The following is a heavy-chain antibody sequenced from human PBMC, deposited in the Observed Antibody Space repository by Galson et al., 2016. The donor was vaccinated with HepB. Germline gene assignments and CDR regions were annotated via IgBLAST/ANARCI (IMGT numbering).Heavy chain of an antibody. D-gene: IGHD2-8*02. CDR1: GFTFSSYE. V-gene: IGHV3-48*03. Sequence: SLRLSCAASGFTFSSYEMNWVRQAPGKGLEWVSYITSSGNIIYYAESVKGRFTISRDNAKNSLYLGMSSLRVEDTAVYYCVRETNKPTVLVEGDSWGQGTLVTVSS. CDR3: VRETNKPTVLVEGDS. J-gene: IGHJ5*02. CDR2: ITSSGNII.